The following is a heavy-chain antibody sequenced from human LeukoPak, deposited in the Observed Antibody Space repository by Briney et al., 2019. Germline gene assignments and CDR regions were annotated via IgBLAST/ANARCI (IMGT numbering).Heavy chain of an antibody. V-gene: IGHV3-48*03. J-gene: IGHJ4*02. CDR2: ITNSGSTI. CDR1: GFTFSSYG. CDR3: ARETYSYGYPFDY. Sequence: GGSLRLSCAASGFTFSSYGMNWVRQAPGKGLEWVSYITNSGSTIYYADSVKGRFTISRDNAKNSLYLQMNSLRAEDTAVYYCARETYSYGYPFDYWGQGTLVTVSS. D-gene: IGHD5-18*01.